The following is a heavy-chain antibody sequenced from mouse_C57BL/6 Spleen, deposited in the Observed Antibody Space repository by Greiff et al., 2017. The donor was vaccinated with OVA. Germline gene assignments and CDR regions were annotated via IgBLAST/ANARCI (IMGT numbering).Heavy chain of an antibody. CDR2: ISDGGSYT. CDR3: ARDGYYGSSGCYFDY. V-gene: IGHV5-4*01. Sequence: EVQLVESGGGLVKPGGSLKLSCAASGFTFSSYAMSWVRQTPEKRLEWVATISDGGSYTYYPDNVKGRFTISRDNAKNNLYLQMSHLKSEDTAMYYCARDGYYGSSGCYFDYWGQGTTLTVSS. D-gene: IGHD1-1*01. J-gene: IGHJ2*01. CDR1: GFTFSSYA.